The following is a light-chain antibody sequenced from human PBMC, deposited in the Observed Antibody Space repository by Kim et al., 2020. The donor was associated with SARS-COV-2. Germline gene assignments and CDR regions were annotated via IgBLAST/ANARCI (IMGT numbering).Light chain of an antibody. Sequence: PGQRVTISCSGSSSNIGSNYVYWYQQLPGTAPKLLIYRNNQRPSGVPDRFSGSKSGTSASLAISGLRSEDEADYYCAAWDDSLSDVFGGGTQLTVL. V-gene: IGLV1-47*01. CDR1: SSNIGSNY. J-gene: IGLJ7*01. CDR2: RNN. CDR3: AAWDDSLSDV.